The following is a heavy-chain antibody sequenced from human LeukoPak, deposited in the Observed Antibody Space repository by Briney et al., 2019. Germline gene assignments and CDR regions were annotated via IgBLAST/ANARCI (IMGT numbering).Heavy chain of an antibody. Sequence: SETLSLTCTVSGGSISSYYWSWIRQPPGKGLEWIGYIYYSGSTNYNPSLKSRVTISLDTSKNQFSLKLSSLTGADRTPQYYSRRRPRIVGALTPFDYWGQGTLVTVSS. CDR1: GGSISSYY. CDR3: SRRRPRIVGALTPFDY. V-gene: IGHV4-59*12. D-gene: IGHD1-26*01. J-gene: IGHJ4*02. CDR2: IYYSGST.